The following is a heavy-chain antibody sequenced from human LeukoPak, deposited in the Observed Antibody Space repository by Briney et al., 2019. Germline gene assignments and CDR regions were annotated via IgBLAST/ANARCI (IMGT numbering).Heavy chain of an antibody. D-gene: IGHD3-3*01. J-gene: IGHJ4*02. CDR2: IGSSVSTR. CDR1: GFTFSSYS. Sequence: GGSLRLSCAVSGFTFSSYSMNWVRRAPGKGLEWVSYIGSSVSTRYYADSVKGRFTISRDNGRHSLYLQMNSLRAEDTAVYYCAREGSDFWSGYSKGYFDYWGQGTLVTVSS. V-gene: IGHV3-48*01. CDR3: AREGSDFWSGYSKGYFDY.